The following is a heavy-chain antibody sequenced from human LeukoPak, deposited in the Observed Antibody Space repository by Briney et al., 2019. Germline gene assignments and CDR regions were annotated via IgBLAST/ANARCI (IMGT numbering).Heavy chain of an antibody. Sequence: GGSLRLSCAASGFTFSSYEMNWVRQAPGKGPEWVSYISSSGSTIYYADSVKGRFTISRDNAKNSLYLQMNSLRAEDTAVYYCARDILIGYCSGGSCHHQYWGQGTLVTVSS. CDR2: ISSSGSTI. CDR3: ARDILIGYCSGGSCHHQY. J-gene: IGHJ4*02. D-gene: IGHD2-15*01. V-gene: IGHV3-48*03. CDR1: GFTFSSYE.